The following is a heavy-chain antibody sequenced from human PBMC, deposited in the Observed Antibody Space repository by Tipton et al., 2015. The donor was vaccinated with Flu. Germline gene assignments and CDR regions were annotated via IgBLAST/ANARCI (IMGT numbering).Heavy chain of an antibody. CDR2: INWKSSTI. Sequence: SLRLSCAASGFTFDDYAMHWVRQASGKGLEWVSGINWKSSTIVYADSVKGRFTISRDNAKNSLYLQMNSLRAEDTAFYYCAKAPYSGTYGYAFDIWGQGTMVTVSS. J-gene: IGHJ3*02. V-gene: IGHV3-9*01. D-gene: IGHD1-26*01. CDR1: GFTFDDYA. CDR3: AKAPYSGTYGYAFDI.